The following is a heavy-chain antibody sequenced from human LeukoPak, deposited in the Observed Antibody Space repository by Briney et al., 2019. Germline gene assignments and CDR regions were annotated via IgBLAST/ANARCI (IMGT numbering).Heavy chain of an antibody. CDR2: IQWNDDST. CDR1: GFTFDDYG. Sequence: GGSLRLSCAASGFTFDDYGMSWVRQAPGKGLEWVSSIQWNDDSTGYADSVKGRFTISRDNAKNSLYLQMNSLRAEDTAVYYCARALGYGPYYYYYYMDVWGKGTTVTVSS. CDR3: ARALGYGPYYYYYYMDV. D-gene: IGHD5-18*01. V-gene: IGHV3-20*04. J-gene: IGHJ6*03.